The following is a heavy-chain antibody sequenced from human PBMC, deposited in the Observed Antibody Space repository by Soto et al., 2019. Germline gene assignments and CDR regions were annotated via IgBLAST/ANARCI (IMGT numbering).Heavy chain of an antibody. CDR2: IYYSGST. J-gene: IGHJ5*02. CDR3: ARDYYSSSSHWFDP. Sequence: SETLSLTCTVSGGSISSSSYYWGWIRQPPGKWLEWIGSIYYSGSTYYNPSLKSRVTISVDTSKNQFSLKLSSVTAADTAVYYCARDYYSSSSHWFDPWGQGTLVTVSS. CDR1: GGSISSSSYY. V-gene: IGHV4-39*02. D-gene: IGHD6-6*01.